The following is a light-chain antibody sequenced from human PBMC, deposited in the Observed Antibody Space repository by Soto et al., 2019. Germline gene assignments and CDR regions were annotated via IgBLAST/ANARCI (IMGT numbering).Light chain of an antibody. J-gene: IGKJ4*01. CDR3: QQRSNWPST. CDR2: DAS. Sequence: EIVLTQSPATLSLSPGNRATLSCRASQSVSGYLAWYQHKPGQAPRLLIYDASNRATGIPARFSGSGSGTDFPPTITRLEPEDFAVYYCQQRSNWPSTFGGGTKVEI. CDR1: QSVSGY. V-gene: IGKV3-11*01.